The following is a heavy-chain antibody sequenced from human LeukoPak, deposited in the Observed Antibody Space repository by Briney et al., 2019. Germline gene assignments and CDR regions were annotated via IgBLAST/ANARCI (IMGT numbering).Heavy chain of an antibody. CDR3: AGGRVRAYYYMDV. J-gene: IGHJ6*03. V-gene: IGHV4-39*07. CDR2: IFYSGST. CDR1: GGSISTSNYY. Sequence: PSETLSLTCTVSGGSISTSNYYWGWIRQPPGKGLEWIGNIFYSGSTYYSPSLKSRVTISVDTSKNQFSLKLSSVTAADTAVYYCAGGRVRAYYYMDVWGKGTTVTISS. D-gene: IGHD3-10*01.